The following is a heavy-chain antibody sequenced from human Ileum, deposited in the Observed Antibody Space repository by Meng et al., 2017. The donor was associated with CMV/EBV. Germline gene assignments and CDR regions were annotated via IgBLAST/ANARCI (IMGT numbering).Heavy chain of an antibody. CDR3: TRVIEDGTYGKFDQ. V-gene: IGHV3-48*03. CDR2: ISSSGSTI. D-gene: IGHD1-26*01. J-gene: IGHJ4*02. CDR1: GFTFSSYE. Sequence: GGSLRLSCAASGFTFSSYEMNWVRQAPGKGLEWVSYISSSGSTIYYADSVKGRFTISRDNAKNSLYLQMNSLRAEDTAVYYCTRVIEDGTYGKFDQWGQGTLVTVSS.